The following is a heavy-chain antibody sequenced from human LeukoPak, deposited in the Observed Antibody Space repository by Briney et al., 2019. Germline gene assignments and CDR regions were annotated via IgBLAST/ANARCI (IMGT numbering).Heavy chain of an antibody. D-gene: IGHD6-13*01. Sequence: SETLSLTCTGSGGSISSGGYYWRWLRQPPGKGREWIAYIYHSGSTYYNPSLKSRVTISVDRTNNQFSLKLSSVTAADTAVYYCARARSSPDHLDYWGQGTLVTVSS. J-gene: IGHJ4*02. CDR1: GGSISSGGYY. CDR3: ARARSSPDHLDY. CDR2: IYHSGST. V-gene: IGHV4-30-2*01.